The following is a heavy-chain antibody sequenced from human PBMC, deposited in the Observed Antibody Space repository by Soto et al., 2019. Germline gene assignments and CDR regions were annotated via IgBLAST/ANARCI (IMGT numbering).Heavy chain of an antibody. V-gene: IGHV3-30*18. CDR2: ISYDGSNK. Sequence: PGGSLRLSCAASGFTFNDYGMHWVRQAPGKGLEWVAVISYDGSNKYYADSVKGRFTISRDYSKNTLYLQMNRLRPEDTAVYKCAKDLRTTISDYGMDVWGQGTTVTVSS. J-gene: IGHJ6*02. CDR1: GFTFNDYG. CDR3: AKDLRTTISDYGMDV.